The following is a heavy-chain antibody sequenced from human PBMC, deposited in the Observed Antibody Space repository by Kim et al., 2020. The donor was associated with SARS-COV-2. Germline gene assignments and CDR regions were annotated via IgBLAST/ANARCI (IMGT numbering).Heavy chain of an antibody. D-gene: IGHD6-13*01. J-gene: IGHJ6*03. Sequence: GGSLRLSCAASGFTVSSNYMSWVRQAPGKGLEWVSVIYSGGSTYYADSVKGRFTISRDNSKNTLYLQMNSLRAEDTAVYYCARGAASSSHLYYYYYMDVWGKGTTVTVSS. CDR2: IYSGGST. V-gene: IGHV3-66*01. CDR1: GFTVSSNY. CDR3: ARGAASSSHLYYYYYMDV.